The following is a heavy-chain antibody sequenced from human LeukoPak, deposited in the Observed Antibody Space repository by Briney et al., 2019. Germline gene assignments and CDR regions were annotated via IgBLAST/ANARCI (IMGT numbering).Heavy chain of an antibody. V-gene: IGHV3-74*01. J-gene: IGHJ4*02. CDR3: TRAGLMGAAGY. Sequence: GSLRLSCAASGFIFSGYWMSWVRQAPGRGLVWVSRIRPDESGSTYAGSVKGRFTISRDNAKNTLYLQMNSLRVEDTAVYYCTRAGLMGAAGYWGQGTLVTVSS. CDR1: GFIFSGYW. CDR2: IRPDESGS. D-gene: IGHD1-26*01.